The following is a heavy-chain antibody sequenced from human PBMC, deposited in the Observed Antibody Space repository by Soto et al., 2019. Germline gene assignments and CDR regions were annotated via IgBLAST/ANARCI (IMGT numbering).Heavy chain of an antibody. J-gene: IGHJ6*02. CDR1: GGSISSYY. CDR3: ARDHSTDYDFWSGYPDYYYYYYGMDV. V-gene: IGHV4-59*01. Sequence: SETLSLTCTVSGGSISSYYWSWIRQPPGKGLEWIGYIYYSGSTNYNPSLKSRVTISVDTSKNQFSLKLSSVTAADTAVYYCARDHSTDYDFWSGYPDYYYYYYGMDVWGQGTTVTVSS. CDR2: IYYSGST. D-gene: IGHD3-3*01.